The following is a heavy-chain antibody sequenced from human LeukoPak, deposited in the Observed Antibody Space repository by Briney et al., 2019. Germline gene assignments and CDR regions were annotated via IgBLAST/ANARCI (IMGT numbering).Heavy chain of an antibody. Sequence: ETLSLTCTVSGGSISSYYWSWVRQAPGKGLEWVSVIYSGGSTYYADSVKGRFTISRDNSKNTLYLQMNSLRAEDTAVYYCARDGPSGSGTDYWGQGTLVTVSS. CDR2: IYSGGST. J-gene: IGHJ4*02. CDR3: ARDGPSGSGTDY. CDR1: GGSISSYY. V-gene: IGHV3-53*01. D-gene: IGHD1-26*01.